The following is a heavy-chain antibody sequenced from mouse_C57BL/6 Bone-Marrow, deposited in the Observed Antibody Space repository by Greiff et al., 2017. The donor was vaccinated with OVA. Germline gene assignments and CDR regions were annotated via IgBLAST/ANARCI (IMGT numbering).Heavy chain of an antibody. CDR3: AKNPSWYFDV. Sequence: EVKLQESGGGLVKPGGSLKLSCAASGFTFSDYGMHWVRQAPEKGLEWVAYISSGSSTIYYADTVKGRFTISRDNATNTLFLQMTSLRSEDTAMYYCAKNPSWYFDVWGTGTTVTVSS. CDR2: ISSGSSTI. V-gene: IGHV5-17*01. J-gene: IGHJ1*03. CDR1: GFTFSDYG.